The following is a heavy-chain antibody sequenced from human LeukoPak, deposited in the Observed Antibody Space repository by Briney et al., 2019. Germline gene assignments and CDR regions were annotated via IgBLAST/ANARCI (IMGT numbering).Heavy chain of an antibody. CDR2: ISYDGSNK. D-gene: IGHD3-10*01. Sequence: LSLTCTVSGGSISSSSYYWGWIRQPPGKGLEWVAVISYDGSNKYYADSVKGRFTISRDNSKNTLYLQMNSLRAEDTAVYYCARGYGSWGQGTLVTVSS. CDR3: ARGYGS. V-gene: IGHV3-30*03. J-gene: IGHJ4*02. CDR1: GGSISSSS.